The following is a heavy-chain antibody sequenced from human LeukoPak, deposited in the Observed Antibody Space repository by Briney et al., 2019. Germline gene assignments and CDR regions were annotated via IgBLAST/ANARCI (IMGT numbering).Heavy chain of an antibody. Sequence: PGGSLRLSCAASGFTFSSYSMNWVRQAPGKGLEWVSYISSSSSTIYYADSVKGRFTISRDNAKNSLYLQMNSLRAEVTAVYYCARDRGYNWNDVGWFDPWGQGTLVTVSS. J-gene: IGHJ5*02. CDR3: ARDRGYNWNDVGWFDP. CDR1: GFTFSSYS. CDR2: ISSSSSTI. V-gene: IGHV3-48*01. D-gene: IGHD1-20*01.